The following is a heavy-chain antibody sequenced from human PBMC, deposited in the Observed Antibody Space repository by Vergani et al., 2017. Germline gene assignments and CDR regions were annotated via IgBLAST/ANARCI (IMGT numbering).Heavy chain of an antibody. CDR1: GFTFSSYA. D-gene: IGHD2-2*01. CDR3: AKAMGYCSSTSCYAFYYYYYGMDV. CDR2: ISGSGGST. Sequence: EVQLLESGGGLVQPGWSLRLSCAASGFTFSSYAMSWVRQAPGKGLEWVSAISGSGGSTYYADSVKGRFTISSDNSKNTLYLKMNSLRAEDTAVYYCAKAMGYCSSTSCYAFYYYYYGMDVWGQGTTVTVSS. J-gene: IGHJ6*02. V-gene: IGHV3-23*01.